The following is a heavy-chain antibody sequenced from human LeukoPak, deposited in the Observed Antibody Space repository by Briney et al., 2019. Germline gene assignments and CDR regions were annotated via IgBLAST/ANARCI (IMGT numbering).Heavy chain of an antibody. V-gene: IGHV3-30*03. Sequence: GGSLRLSCATSGFIFNRYVIHWVRQAPGKGLDWVAVMSSDSKATYYGASVKGRFTVSRDKSRDMLYIQMNSLSPDDAGTYFCAREGFYASGNYPTFYFDSWGQGVLVTVSS. CDR1: GFIFNRYV. J-gene: IGHJ4*02. CDR2: MSSDSKAT. D-gene: IGHD3-10*01. CDR3: AREGFYASGNYPTFYFDS.